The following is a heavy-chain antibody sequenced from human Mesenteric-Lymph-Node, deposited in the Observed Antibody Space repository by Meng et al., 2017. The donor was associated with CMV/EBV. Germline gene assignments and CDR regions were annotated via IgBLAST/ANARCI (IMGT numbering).Heavy chain of an antibody. D-gene: IGHD4-11*01. Sequence: LRLCGAESGFTFSGYGMHWVRQAPGKGLEWVAVIWYDGSNKYYADSVKGRFTISRDNSKNTLYLQMNSLRAEDTAVYYCARDPNTVIWGQGTLVTVSS. J-gene: IGHJ4*02. CDR1: GFTFSGYG. CDR2: IWYDGSNK. V-gene: IGHV3-33*01. CDR3: ARDPNTVI.